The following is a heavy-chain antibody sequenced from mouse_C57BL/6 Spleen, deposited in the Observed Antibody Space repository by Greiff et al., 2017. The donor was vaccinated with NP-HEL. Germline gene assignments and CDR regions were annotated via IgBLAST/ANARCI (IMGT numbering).Heavy chain of an antibody. D-gene: IGHD2-4*01. CDR2: ISRGGSYT. V-gene: IGHV5-6*01. Sequence: EVQRVESGGDLVKPGGSLKLSCAASGFTFSSYGMSWVRQTPDKRLEWVATISRGGSYTYYPDSLKGRCTIARDNAYNTPYLQMSSLKSEDTAMYYCARHMISTRDFDYWGQGTTLTVSS. CDR1: GFTFSSYG. CDR3: ARHMISTRDFDY. J-gene: IGHJ2*01.